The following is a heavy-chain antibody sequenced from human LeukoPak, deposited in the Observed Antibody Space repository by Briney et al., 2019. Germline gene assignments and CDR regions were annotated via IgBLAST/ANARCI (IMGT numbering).Heavy chain of an antibody. CDR3: ARSVYDISSYYYGMDV. CDR1: GGPFSGYY. J-gene: IGHJ6*02. Sequence: SETLSLTCAVYGGPFSGYYWSWIRQPPGKGLEWIGEINHSGSTNYNPSLKSRVTISVDTSKNQFSLKLSSVTAADTAVYYCARSVYDISSYYYGMDVWGQGTTVTVSS. CDR2: INHSGST. D-gene: IGHD3-9*01. V-gene: IGHV4-34*01.